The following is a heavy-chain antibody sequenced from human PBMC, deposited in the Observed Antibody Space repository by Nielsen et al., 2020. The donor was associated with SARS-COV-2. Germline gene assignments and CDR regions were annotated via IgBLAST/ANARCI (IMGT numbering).Heavy chain of an antibody. V-gene: IGHV4-39*07. CDR3: ARVRYYDYVWGSYRYANFDY. Sequence: WIRQPPGKGLEWIGSIYYSGSTYYNPSLKSRVTISVDTSKNQFSLKLSSVTAADTAVYYCARVRYYDYVWGSYRYANFDYWGQGTLVTVSS. J-gene: IGHJ4*02. D-gene: IGHD3-16*02. CDR2: IYYSGST.